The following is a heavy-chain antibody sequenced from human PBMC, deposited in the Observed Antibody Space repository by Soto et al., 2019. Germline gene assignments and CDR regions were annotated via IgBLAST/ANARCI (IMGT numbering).Heavy chain of an antibody. J-gene: IGHJ5*02. Sequence: QVQLQESGPGLVKPSQTLSLTCTVSGGSISSGGYYWSWIRQHPGKGLEWIGYIYYSGSTYYNPSLKSRVTISVDTSKNQFSLKLSSVTAADTAVYYCARYDRIAAARSEGNWFDPWGQGTLVTVSS. V-gene: IGHV4-31*03. CDR2: IYYSGST. CDR3: ARYDRIAAARSEGNWFDP. CDR1: GGSISSGGYY. D-gene: IGHD6-13*01.